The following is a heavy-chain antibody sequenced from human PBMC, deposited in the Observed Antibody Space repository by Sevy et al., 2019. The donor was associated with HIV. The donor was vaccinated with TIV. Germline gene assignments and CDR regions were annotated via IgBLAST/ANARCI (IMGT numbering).Heavy chain of an antibody. V-gene: IGHV1-8*01. CDR1: GYTFTSYD. J-gene: IGHJ4*02. Sequence: ASVKVSCKASGYTFTSYDINWVRQAAGQGLEWVGWMTPSSRGTGYAQKFEGRITMTGETSISTAYLEQSSLTSEDTAVYFCARNLYGSGTFDYWGQGTLVTVSS. CDR2: MTPSSRGT. D-gene: IGHD3-10*01. CDR3: ARNLYGSGTFDY.